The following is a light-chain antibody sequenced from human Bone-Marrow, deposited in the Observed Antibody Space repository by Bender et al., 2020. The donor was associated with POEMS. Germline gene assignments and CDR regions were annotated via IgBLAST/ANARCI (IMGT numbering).Light chain of an antibody. Sequence: QSALTQPASVSGSPGQSITIACTGTSSDIGTYNYVSWYQQHPGKAPKLVIYDVSNRPSGVSNRFSGSKSGNTASLAISDIQSEDEGDYYCSSWDDSLSGWVFGGGTKLTVL. CDR3: SSWDDSLSGWV. V-gene: IGLV2-14*03. CDR2: DVS. J-gene: IGLJ3*02. CDR1: SSDIGTYNY.